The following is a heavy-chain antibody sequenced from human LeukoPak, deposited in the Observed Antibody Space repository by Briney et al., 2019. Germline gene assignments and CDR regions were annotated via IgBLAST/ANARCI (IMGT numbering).Heavy chain of an antibody. J-gene: IGHJ5*02. V-gene: IGHV3-66*01. D-gene: IGHD6-19*01. Sequence: GGSLRLSCAASGFTFSSYAMSWVRQAPGKGPEWVSVIYSGGSTYYADSVKGRFTISRDNSKNTLYLQMNSLRAEDTAVYYCAREKIAAGLDPWGQGTLVTVSS. CDR1: GFTFSSYA. CDR2: IYSGGST. CDR3: AREKIAAGLDP.